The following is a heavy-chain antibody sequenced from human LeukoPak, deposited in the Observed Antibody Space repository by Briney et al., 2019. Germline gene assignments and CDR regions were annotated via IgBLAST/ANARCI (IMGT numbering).Heavy chain of an antibody. J-gene: IGHJ4*02. CDR3: ARDGKPRRYSYGYGY. CDR1: GYTFTGYY. CDR2: INPNSGGT. Sequence: GASVKVSCKASGYTFTGYYMHWVRQAPGQGLEWMGWINPNSGGTNYAQKFQGRVTMTRDTSISTAYMELSRLRSDDTAVYYYARDGKPRRYSYGYGYWGQGTLVTVSS. D-gene: IGHD5-18*01. V-gene: IGHV1-2*02.